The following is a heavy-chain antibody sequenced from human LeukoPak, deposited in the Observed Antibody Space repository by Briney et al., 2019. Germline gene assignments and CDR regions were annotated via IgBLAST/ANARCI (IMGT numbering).Heavy chain of an antibody. V-gene: IGHV4-39*01. J-gene: IGHJ4*02. D-gene: IGHD6-6*01. CDR1: GGSISSSSYY. Sequence: SETLSLTCTVSGGSISSSSYYWGWIRQPPGKGLKWIGSIYYSGSTYYNPSLKSRVTISVDTSKNQFSLKLSSVTAADTAVYYCARQSLLAARPGSPDYWGQGTLVTVSS. CDR2: IYYSGST. CDR3: ARQSLLAARPGSPDY.